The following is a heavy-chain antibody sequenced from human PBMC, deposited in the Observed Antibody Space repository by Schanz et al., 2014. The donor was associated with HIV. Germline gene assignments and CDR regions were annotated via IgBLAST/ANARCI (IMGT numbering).Heavy chain of an antibody. V-gene: IGHV1-8*02. Sequence: QVQLVQSGAEVKKPGSSVKVSCKASGGTFSSYAISWVRQAPGQGLEWMGGMNPNSGNTGYAQKFQGRVTMTTNTSISTAYMELSSLRSEDTAVYYCARGSCSGGTCYSGDHWGQGTLVTVSA. J-gene: IGHJ4*02. CDR3: ARGSCSGGTCYSGDH. CDR2: MNPNSGNT. CDR1: GGTFSSYA. D-gene: IGHD2-15*01.